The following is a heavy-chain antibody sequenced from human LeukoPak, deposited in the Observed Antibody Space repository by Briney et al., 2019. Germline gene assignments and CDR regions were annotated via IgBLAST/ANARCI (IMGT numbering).Heavy chain of an antibody. CDR3: ARHRSSWLIDY. CDR2: ISGSAGLT. D-gene: IGHD6-6*01. Sequence: GGSLRLSCAASGFTFGTYAMNWVRQAPGRGLEWVSGISGSAGLTYYADSVKGRFTISRDNSKNMVFLQMNSLRAEDTAVYYCARHRSSWLIDYWGQGTLVTVSS. V-gene: IGHV3-23*01. J-gene: IGHJ4*02. CDR1: GFTFGTYA.